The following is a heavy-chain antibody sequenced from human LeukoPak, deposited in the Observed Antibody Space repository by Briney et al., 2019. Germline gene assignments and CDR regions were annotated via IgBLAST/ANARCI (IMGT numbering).Heavy chain of an antibody. J-gene: IGHJ6*02. CDR1: GFTFDDYA. Sequence: SLRLSCAASGFTFDDYAMHWVRQAPGKGLEWVSGISWNSGSIGYADSVKGRFTISRDNAKNSLYLQMNSLRAEDTAVYYCAKDYYYYGMDVWGQGTTVTVSS. CDR2: ISWNSGSI. V-gene: IGHV3-9*01. CDR3: AKDYYYYGMDV.